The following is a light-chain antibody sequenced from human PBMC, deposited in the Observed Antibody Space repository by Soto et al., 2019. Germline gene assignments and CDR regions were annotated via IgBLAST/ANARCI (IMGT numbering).Light chain of an antibody. CDR1: QTISSW. J-gene: IGKJ1*01. CDR2: KAS. V-gene: IGKV1-5*03. Sequence: DIQMPQNHSTRSGSVGDRVYITCRASQTISSWLAWYQQKPGKAPKLLIYKASTLKSGVPSRFSGSGSGTEFTLTISSLQPDDFATYYCQHYSSYSEAFGQGTKVDIK. CDR3: QHYSSYSEA.